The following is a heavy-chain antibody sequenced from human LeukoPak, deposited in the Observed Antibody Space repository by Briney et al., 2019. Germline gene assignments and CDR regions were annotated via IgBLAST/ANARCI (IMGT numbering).Heavy chain of an antibody. D-gene: IGHD6-19*01. CDR2: ISSSGYTK. Sequence: GGSLRLSCTASGFTFSSYEMNWVRQAPGKGLELVSYISSSGYTKYYADSVKGRFTVSRDNAQNSLYLQMNSLRAEDTAIYYCARERGSGWYYFDCWGQGTLVTVSS. V-gene: IGHV3-48*03. CDR1: GFTFSSYE. CDR3: ARERGSGWYYFDC. J-gene: IGHJ4*02.